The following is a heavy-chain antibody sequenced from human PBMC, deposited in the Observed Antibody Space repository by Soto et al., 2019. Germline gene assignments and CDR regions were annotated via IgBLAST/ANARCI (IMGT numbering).Heavy chain of an antibody. CDR1: GFTLSDYY. J-gene: IGHJ4*02. V-gene: IGHV3-7*03. CDR2: ITGDGSNT. Sequence: VGSLRLSCATSGFTLSDYYISWVRQAPGKGLEWVGNITGDGSNTHYVVSVRGRFTLSRDNDENLIYLQMNNLRVEDTAMYYCARDPVTADWGQVTQVTVSS. CDR3: ARDPVTAD.